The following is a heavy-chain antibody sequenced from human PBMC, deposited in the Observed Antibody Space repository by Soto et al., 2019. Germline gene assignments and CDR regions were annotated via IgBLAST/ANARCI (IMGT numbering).Heavy chain of an antibody. V-gene: IGHV3-30-3*01. J-gene: IGHJ4*01. CDR1: GFTFSSYA. Sequence: WFLRLSCAASGFTFSSYAMHWVRQAPGKGLEWVAVISYDGSNKYYADSVKGRFTISRDNSKNTLYLQMNSLRGGGTAVYYCARGDHYDSSGFSSTPYFDYWGHGTLVTVSS. CDR3: ARGDHYDSSGFSSTPYFDY. D-gene: IGHD3-22*01. CDR2: ISYDGSNK.